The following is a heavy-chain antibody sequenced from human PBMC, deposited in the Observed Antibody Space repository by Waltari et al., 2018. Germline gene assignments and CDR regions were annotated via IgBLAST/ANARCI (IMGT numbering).Heavy chain of an antibody. CDR3: ATYIGASVGTAAFDV. CDR1: GVSITSNSHY. J-gene: IGHJ3*01. Sequence: QLQLQESGPRLVRPSETLSLICRVSGVSITSNSHYWACIRQSPGPGLEWLGTVSYSGTTYISTSLKSRVSVSRDTSKNQVSLILGSVTAADMAVYYCATYIGASVGTAAFDVWGQGTMVTVSS. CDR2: VSYSGTT. V-gene: IGHV4-39*01. D-gene: IGHD5-12*01.